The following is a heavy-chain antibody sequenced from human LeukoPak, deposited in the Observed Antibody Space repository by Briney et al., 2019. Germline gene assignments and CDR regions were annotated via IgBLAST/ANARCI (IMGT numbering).Heavy chain of an antibody. CDR2: IYYSGST. CDR1: GGSISSYY. J-gene: IGHJ4*02. CDR3: ARVRVAATLYVFDY. Sequence: SETLSLTCTVSGGSISSYYWSWIRQPPGKGLEWIGYIYYSGSTNYNPSLKSRVTISVDTSKNQFSLKLSSVTAADTAVYYCARVRVAATLYVFDYWGQGTLVTVSS. V-gene: IGHV4-59*01. D-gene: IGHD2-15*01.